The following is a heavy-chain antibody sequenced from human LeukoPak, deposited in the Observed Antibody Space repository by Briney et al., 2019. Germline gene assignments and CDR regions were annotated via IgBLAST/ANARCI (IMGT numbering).Heavy chain of an antibody. CDR2: INVGNGNT. J-gene: IGHJ4*02. D-gene: IGHD4-17*01. V-gene: IGHV1-3*01. CDR3: ARLTVTPYYFDY. Sequence: ASVRVSCKASGYTFTSYAIHWVRQAPGQSPEWMGWINVGNGNTNYSQKFQGRVTITRDTSTSTAYLELSSLRSEDTAVYYCARLTVTPYYFDYWGQGTLVTVSS. CDR1: GYTFTSYA.